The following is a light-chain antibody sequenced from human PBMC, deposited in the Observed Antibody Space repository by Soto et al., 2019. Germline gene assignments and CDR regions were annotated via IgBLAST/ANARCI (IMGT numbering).Light chain of an antibody. J-gene: IGLJ2*01. CDR2: EVS. CDR3: SSYTSSSTLEV. CDR1: SSDVGGYNY. V-gene: IGLV2-14*01. Sequence: SVLTQPASVSGSPGQSIPISCTGTSSDVGGYNYVSWYQQHPGKAPKLMIYEVSNRPSGVSNRFSGSKSGNTASLTISGLQAEDEADYYCSSYTSSSTLEVFGGGTKLTVL.